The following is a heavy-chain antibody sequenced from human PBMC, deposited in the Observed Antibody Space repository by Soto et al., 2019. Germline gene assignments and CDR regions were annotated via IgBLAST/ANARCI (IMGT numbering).Heavy chain of an antibody. D-gene: IGHD2-15*01. CDR3: ARDPRSRSSGGSRYLIDY. Sequence: PSETLSLTCAVYGGSFSGYYWSWIRQPPGKGLEWIGEINHSGSTNYNPSLKSRVTISVDTSKNQFSPKLSSVTAADTAVYYCARDPRSRSSGGSRYLIDYWGQGTLVTVSS. CDR1: GGSFSGYY. V-gene: IGHV4-34*01. J-gene: IGHJ4*02. CDR2: INHSGST.